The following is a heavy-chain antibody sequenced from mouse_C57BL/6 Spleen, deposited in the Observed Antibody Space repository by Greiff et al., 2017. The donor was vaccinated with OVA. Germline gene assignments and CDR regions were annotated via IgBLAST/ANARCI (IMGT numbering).Heavy chain of an antibody. CDR2: IDPSDSYT. D-gene: IGHD1-1*01. Sequence: VQLQQPGAELVKPGASVKLSCKASGYTFTSYWMQWVKQRPGQGLEWIGEIDPSDSYTNYNQKFKGKATLTVDTSSSTAYMQLSSLTSEDSAVYYCARDGRGDYWGQGTTLTVSS. CDR1: GYTFTSYW. J-gene: IGHJ2*01. CDR3: ARDGRGDY. V-gene: IGHV1-50*01.